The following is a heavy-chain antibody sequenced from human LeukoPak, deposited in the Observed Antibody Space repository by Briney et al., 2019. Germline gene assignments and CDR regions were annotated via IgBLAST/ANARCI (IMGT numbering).Heavy chain of an antibody. CDR3: ARDPAGYSYGRVPFDY. D-gene: IGHD5-18*01. CDR2: IYSGGTT. V-gene: IGHV3-66*01. Sequence: GGSLRLSCAASGFTVSSNYMSWVRQAPGKGLEWVSVIYSGGTTCYADSVKGRFTISRDNSKNTLYLQMNSLRAEDTAVYYCARDPAGYSYGRVPFDYWGQGTLVTVSS. CDR1: GFTVSSNY. J-gene: IGHJ4*02.